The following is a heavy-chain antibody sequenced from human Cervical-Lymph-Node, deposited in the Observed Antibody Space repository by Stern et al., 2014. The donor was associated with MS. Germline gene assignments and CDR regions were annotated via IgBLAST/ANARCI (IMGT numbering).Heavy chain of an antibody. Sequence: QVQLVESGGGVVQPGRSLRLSCAASGFTFSSYAMHWVRQAPGKGLEWVAVISYDGSNKYYADSVKGRFTISRDNAKNSLYLQMNSLRAEDTAVYYCAVGGGYLTYYWGQGTLVTVSS. CDR3: AVGGGYLTYY. V-gene: IGHV3-30*07. D-gene: IGHD2-21*02. CDR1: GFTFSSYA. J-gene: IGHJ4*02. CDR2: ISYDGSNK.